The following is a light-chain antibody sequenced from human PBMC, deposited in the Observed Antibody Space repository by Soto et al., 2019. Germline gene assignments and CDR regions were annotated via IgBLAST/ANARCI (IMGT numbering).Light chain of an antibody. CDR3: QQYDNLPIT. Sequence: AIQLTQSPSSLSASVGDSVTITCRASQGISSAVGWYQQRPGKAPKLRSDDASSLESGVPSRVSGSGAGTDFTLTSSSLQPEDLATFYCQQYDNLPITFGQGTRLEIK. J-gene: IGKJ5*01. V-gene: IGKV1D-13*01. CDR1: QGISSA. CDR2: DAS.